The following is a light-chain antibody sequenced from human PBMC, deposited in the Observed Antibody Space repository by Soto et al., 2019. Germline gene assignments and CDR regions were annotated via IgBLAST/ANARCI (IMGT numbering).Light chain of an antibody. CDR2: AAS. V-gene: IGKV1-39*01. CDR3: QQTFSNPPWT. CDR1: QSIGSY. Sequence: DIQMPQSPSSLSASVGDRVTITCRASQSIGSYVHWYQQKVGKAPKLLIYAASSLQSGVPSRFSGSESGTDFTLTISSLQPEDFATYYCQQTFSNPPWTFGQGTKVEIK. J-gene: IGKJ1*01.